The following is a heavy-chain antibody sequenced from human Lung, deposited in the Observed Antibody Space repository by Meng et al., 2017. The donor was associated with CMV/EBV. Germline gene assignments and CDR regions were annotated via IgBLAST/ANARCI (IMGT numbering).Heavy chain of an antibody. V-gene: IGHV3-23*03. CDR1: GFTFSSYA. D-gene: IGHD2-2*01. Sequence: SCAASGFTFSSYAMSWVRQAPGKVLEWVSVIYSGGSSTYYADSVKGRFTISRENSKYTLYLQMNSQRAEDKSVYYCARGRGDCRCARCSSLDYWXQGTXVTVSS. J-gene: IGHJ4*02. CDR2: IYSGGSST. CDR3: ARGRGDCRCARCSSLDY.